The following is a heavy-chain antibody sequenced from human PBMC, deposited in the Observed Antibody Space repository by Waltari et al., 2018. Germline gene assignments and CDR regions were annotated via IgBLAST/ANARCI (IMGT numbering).Heavy chain of an antibody. CDR1: GYSISSGYY. J-gene: IGHJ4*02. CDR2: IYHSGST. CDR3: ARGHDYGDFDLDY. Sequence: QVQLQESGPGLVKPSETLSLTCTVSGYSISSGYYWGWIRQPPGQGLEWIGSIYHSGSTYYNPSLKSRVTISVDTSKNQFSLKLSSVTAADTAVYYCARGHDYGDFDLDYWGQGTLVTVSS. V-gene: IGHV4-38-2*02. D-gene: IGHD4-17*01.